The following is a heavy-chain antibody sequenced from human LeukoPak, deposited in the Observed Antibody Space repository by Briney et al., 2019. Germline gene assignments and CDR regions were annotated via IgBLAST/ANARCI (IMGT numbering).Heavy chain of an antibody. CDR3: ARAGIPAMVRGVIITLGYFDY. D-gene: IGHD3-10*01. Sequence: SVKVSCKASGGTFSSYAISWVRQAPGQGLEWMGGIIPIFGTANYAQKFQGRVAITADESTSTAYMELSSLRSEDTAVYYCARAGIPAMVRGVIITLGYFDYWGQGTLVTVSS. V-gene: IGHV1-69*13. J-gene: IGHJ4*02. CDR1: GGTFSSYA. CDR2: IIPIFGTA.